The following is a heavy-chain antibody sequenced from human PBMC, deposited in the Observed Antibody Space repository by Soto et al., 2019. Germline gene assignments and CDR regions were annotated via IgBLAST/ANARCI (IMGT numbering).Heavy chain of an antibody. CDR3: ARVPYYDFGSGYPYPKARFDP. Sequence: ASVKVSCKASGYTFTSYGISWVRQAPGQGLEWMGWISAYNGNTNYAQKLQGRVTMTTDTSTSTAYMELRSLRSDDTAVYYCARVPYYDFGSGYPYPKARFDPWGKGTLVTVSS. V-gene: IGHV1-18*01. J-gene: IGHJ5*02. CDR2: ISAYNGNT. CDR1: GYTFTSYG. D-gene: IGHD3-3*01.